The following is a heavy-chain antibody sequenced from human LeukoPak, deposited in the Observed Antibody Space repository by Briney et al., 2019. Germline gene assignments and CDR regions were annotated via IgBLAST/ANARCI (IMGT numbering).Heavy chain of an antibody. CDR2: ISYDGSNK. CDR1: GFTFSSYA. D-gene: IGHD5-12*01. CDR3: ARGGLRDYYYYGMDV. V-gene: IGHV3-30-3*01. J-gene: IGHJ6*02. Sequence: PGRSLRLSCAASGFTFSSYAMRWVRQAPGKGLEWVAVISYDGSNKYYADSVKGRFTISRDNSKNTLYLQMNSLRAEDTAVYYCARGGLRDYYYYGMDVWGQGTTVTVSS.